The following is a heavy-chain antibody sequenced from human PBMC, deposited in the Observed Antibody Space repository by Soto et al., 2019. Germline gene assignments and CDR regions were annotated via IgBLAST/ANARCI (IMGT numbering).Heavy chain of an antibody. CDR1: GFTVGNNY. Sequence: EVQLVESGGGLIQPGGSLTLSCAASGFTVGNNYMSWVRQAPGKGLEWVSLIYSTGTTKYADSVKGRFTVSRDNAKNTLYLQMNSLRAADKAVYYCAKDGRGSGSHYNSFGYWGQGTLVTVSS. J-gene: IGHJ4*02. CDR2: IYSTGTT. V-gene: IGHV3-53*01. D-gene: IGHD3-10*01. CDR3: AKDGRGSGSHYNSFGY.